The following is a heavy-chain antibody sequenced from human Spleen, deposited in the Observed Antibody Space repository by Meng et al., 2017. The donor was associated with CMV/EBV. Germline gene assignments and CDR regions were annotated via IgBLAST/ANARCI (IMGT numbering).Heavy chain of an antibody. J-gene: IGHJ4*02. Sequence: GESLKISCKASGYSFTRSWIGWVRQMPGKGLEWMGIIFPGDSDTRYGPSFEDEVTISADKSLSTAYLQWSSLKASDTAIYYCARQREYSSSSAPLDYWGQGTLVTVSS. CDR1: GYSFTRSW. D-gene: IGHD6-6*01. CDR2: IFPGDSDT. V-gene: IGHV5-51*01. CDR3: ARQREYSSSSAPLDY.